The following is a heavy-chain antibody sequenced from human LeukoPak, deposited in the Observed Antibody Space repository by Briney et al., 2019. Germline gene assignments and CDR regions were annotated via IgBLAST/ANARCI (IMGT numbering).Heavy chain of an antibody. CDR3: ARRYRIQLWLDEAFDI. CDR1: GGSFSGYY. J-gene: IGHJ3*02. D-gene: IGHD5-18*01. V-gene: IGHV4-34*01. Sequence: SETLSLTCAVYGGSFSGYYWSWIRQPPGKGLEWIGEINHSGSTNYNPSLKSRVTISVDTSKNQFSLKLSSVTAADTAVYYCARRYRIQLWLDEAFDIWGQGTMVTVSS. CDR2: INHSGST.